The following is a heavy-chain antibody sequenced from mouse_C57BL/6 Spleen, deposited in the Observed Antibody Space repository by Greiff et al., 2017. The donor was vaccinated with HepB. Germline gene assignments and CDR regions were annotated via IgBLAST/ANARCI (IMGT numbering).Heavy chain of an antibody. J-gene: IGHJ2*01. D-gene: IGHD4-1*01. CDR2: INPGSGGT. V-gene: IGHV1-54*01. CDR1: GYAFTNYL. Sequence: QVQLQQSGAELVRPGTSVKVSCKASGYAFTNYLIEWVKQRPGQGLEWIGVINPGSGGTNYNEKFKGKATLTADKSSSTAYMQLSSLTSEDSAVYFCARAGREAYFDYWGQGTTLTVSS. CDR3: ARAGREAYFDY.